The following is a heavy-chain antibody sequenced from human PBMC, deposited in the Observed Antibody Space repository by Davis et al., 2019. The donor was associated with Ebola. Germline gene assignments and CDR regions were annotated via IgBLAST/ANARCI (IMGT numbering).Heavy chain of an antibody. CDR2: INPNSGGT. J-gene: IGHJ5*02. CDR3: ARDRNSNWNLNWFDP. V-gene: IGHV1-2*06. D-gene: IGHD1-20*01. CDR1: GYTFTGYY. Sequence: AASVKVSCKASGYTFTGYYMHWVRQAPGQGLEWMGRINPNSGGTNYAQMFQGRVTLNRDTSASTAYMELSSLGSEDTAVYYCARDRNSNWNLNWFDPLGQGTLVTVP.